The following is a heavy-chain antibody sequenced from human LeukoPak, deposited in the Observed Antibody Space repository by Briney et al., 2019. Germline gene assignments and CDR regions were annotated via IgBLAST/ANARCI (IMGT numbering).Heavy chain of an antibody. Sequence: PGGSLRLSCAASGFTFSSYSMNWVRQARGKGLEWVSLISGDGGSTYYADSVKGRFTISRDNSKNSLYLQMNSLRTEDTALYYCAKDIRVGVATIGDYYYYGMDVWGQGTTVTVSS. J-gene: IGHJ6*02. CDR1: GFTFSSYS. CDR3: AKDIRVGVATIGDYYYYGMDV. D-gene: IGHD5-12*01. CDR2: ISGDGGST. V-gene: IGHV3-43*02.